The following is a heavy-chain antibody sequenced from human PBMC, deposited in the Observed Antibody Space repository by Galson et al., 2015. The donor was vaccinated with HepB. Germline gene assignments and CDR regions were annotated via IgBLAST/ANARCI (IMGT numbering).Heavy chain of an antibody. CDR2: ISSSSSYT. CDR1: GFTFSDYY. V-gene: IGHV3-11*06. Sequence: SLRLSCAASGFTFSDYYMSWIRQAPGKGLEWVSYISSSSSYTNYADSVKGRFTISRDNAKNSLYLQMNSLRAEDTAVYYCARDLSGLLTGYGVDYWGQGTLVTVSS. CDR3: ARDLSGLLTGYGVDY. J-gene: IGHJ4*02. D-gene: IGHD3-9*01.